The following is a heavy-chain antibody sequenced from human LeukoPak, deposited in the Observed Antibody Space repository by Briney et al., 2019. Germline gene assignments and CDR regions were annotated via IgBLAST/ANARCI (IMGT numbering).Heavy chain of an antibody. V-gene: IGHV4-30-2*01. D-gene: IGHD3-10*01. Sequence: PSQTLSLTCAVSGGSISSGGYAWSWIRQPPGRGLGWNRYKNHSGSTYYNPSLKSRFTISVNRSNHQLSLKLSYVTAADTAVYFCARGPLTPYGSGSYAFAYWGQGTLATVSS. CDR1: GGSISSGGYA. CDR2: KNHSGST. CDR3: ARGPLTPYGSGSYAFAY. J-gene: IGHJ4*02.